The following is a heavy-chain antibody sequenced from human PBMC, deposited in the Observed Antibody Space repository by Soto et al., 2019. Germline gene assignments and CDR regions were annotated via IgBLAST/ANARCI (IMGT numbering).Heavy chain of an antibody. V-gene: IGHV3-64*01. D-gene: IGHD1-1*01. CDR2: ISSNGGST. J-gene: IGHJ6*03. Sequence: GGSLRLSCAASGFTFSSYAMHWVRQAPGKGLEYVSAISSNGGSTYYANSVKGRFTISRDNSKNTLYLQMGSLRAEDMAVYYCARGGSERYYYYYYMDVWGKGTTVTVSS. CDR1: GFTFSSYA. CDR3: ARGGSERYYYYYYMDV.